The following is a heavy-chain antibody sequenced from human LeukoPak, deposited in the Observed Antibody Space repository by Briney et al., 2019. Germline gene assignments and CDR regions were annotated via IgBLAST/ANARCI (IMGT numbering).Heavy chain of an antibody. V-gene: IGHV4-59*01. J-gene: IGHJ4*02. Sequence: SETLSLTCTVSGGSISSYYWSWIRQPPGKGLEWIGYIYYSGSTNYNPSLKSRVTISLDTSKNQFSLTLSSVTAADTAVYYCARGQKYRNGYTVTELGSGYFDYWGQGTLVTVSS. CDR2: IYYSGST. CDR1: GGSISSYY. D-gene: IGHD5-18*01. CDR3: ARGQKYRNGYTVTELGSGYFDY.